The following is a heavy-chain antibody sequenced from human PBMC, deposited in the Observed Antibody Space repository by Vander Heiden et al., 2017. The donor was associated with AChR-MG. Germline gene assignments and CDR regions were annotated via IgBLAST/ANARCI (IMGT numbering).Heavy chain of an antibody. V-gene: IGHV4-34*01. D-gene: IGHD6-13*01. J-gene: IGHJ5*02. CDR3: ARGDKQQLVRSHNGLDP. Sequence: QVQLQQWGAGLLKPSETLSLTCAGDGGSLSGYYWSWIRQPPGKGLEWIGGINHSGSTNHNPSLKSRVTISVDTSKNQFSLNLSSVTAADTAVYYCARGDKQQLVRSHNGLDPWGQGTLVTVSS. CDR2: INHSGST. CDR1: GGSLSGYY.